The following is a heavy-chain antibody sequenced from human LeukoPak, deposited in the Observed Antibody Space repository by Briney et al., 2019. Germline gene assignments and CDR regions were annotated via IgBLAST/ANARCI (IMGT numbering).Heavy chain of an antibody. CDR1: GFTFSSYG. CDR2: ISYDGSNK. CDR3: AKLPRIYYYGSGSPADY. J-gene: IGHJ4*02. V-gene: IGHV3-30*18. D-gene: IGHD3-10*01. Sequence: GRSLRLSCAASGFTFSSYGMHWVRQAPGKGLEWVAVISYDGSNKYYADSVKGRFTISRDNSKNTLYLQMSSLRAEDTAVYYCAKLPRIYYYGSGSPADYWGQGTLVTVSS.